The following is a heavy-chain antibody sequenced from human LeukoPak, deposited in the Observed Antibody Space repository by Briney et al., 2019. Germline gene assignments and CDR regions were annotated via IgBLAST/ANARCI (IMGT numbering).Heavy chain of an antibody. Sequence: GGSLRLSCAASGFTFSSYWMSWVRQAPGKGLEWVANIKQDGSEKYYVDSVKGRFTISRDNAKNSLYLQMNSLRAEDTAVYYCARVLVEYSSSSPFDYWGQGTLVTVSS. CDR1: GFTFSSYW. V-gene: IGHV3-7*01. D-gene: IGHD6-6*01. CDR2: IKQDGSEK. J-gene: IGHJ4*02. CDR3: ARVLVEYSSSSPFDY.